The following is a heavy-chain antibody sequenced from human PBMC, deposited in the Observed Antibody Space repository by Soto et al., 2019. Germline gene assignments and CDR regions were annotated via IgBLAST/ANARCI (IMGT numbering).Heavy chain of an antibody. CDR1: VFTVSSNY. CDR3: AQKTTAGAFDI. J-gene: IGHJ3*02. CDR2: IYSGGST. D-gene: IGHD4-4*01. Sequence: WSLRLSRAASVFTVSSNYMSWVRQAPGKGLEWVSVIYSGGSTYYADSVKGRFTISRDNSKNTLYLQMNSLRAEDTAVYYCAQKTTAGAFDIWGQGTMVTVSS. V-gene: IGHV3-53*01.